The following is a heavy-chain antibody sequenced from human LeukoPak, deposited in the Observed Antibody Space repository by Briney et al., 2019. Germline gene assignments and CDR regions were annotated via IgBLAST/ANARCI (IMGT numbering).Heavy chain of an antibody. J-gene: IGHJ6*02. CDR3: ARETTVDV. Sequence: HSGRSLRLSCAASGFTFSSYAMHWVRQAPGKGLEWVAVISYDGSNKYYADSVKGRFTISRDNSKNTLYLQMNSLRAEDTAVSYCARETTVDVWGQGTTVTVSS. CDR1: GFTFSSYA. V-gene: IGHV3-30-3*01. CDR2: ISYDGSNK.